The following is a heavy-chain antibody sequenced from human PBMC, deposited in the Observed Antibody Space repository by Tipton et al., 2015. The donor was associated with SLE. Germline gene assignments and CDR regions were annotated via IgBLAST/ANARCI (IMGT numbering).Heavy chain of an antibody. J-gene: IGHJ1*01. Sequence: LSLTCTVSGGSISSHYWSWIRQPPGKGLEWIGYIYYSGSTNYNPSLKSRVTISVDTSKNQFSLKLSSVTVADTAVYYCARDGIWGQGTLVTVSS. D-gene: IGHD1-14*01. V-gene: IGHV4-59*11. CDR2: IYYSGST. CDR3: ARDGI. CDR1: GGSISSHY.